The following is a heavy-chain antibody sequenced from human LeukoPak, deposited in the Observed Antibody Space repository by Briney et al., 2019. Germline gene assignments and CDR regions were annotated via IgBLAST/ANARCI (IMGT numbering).Heavy chain of an antibody. CDR2: ISSNGGST. CDR1: GFTFSSYA. J-gene: IGHJ4*02. V-gene: IGHV3-64*01. Sequence: GGSLRLSCAASGFTFSSYAMHWVRQAPGKGLEYVSAISSNGGSTYYANSVKGRFTISRDNSKNTLYLQMGSLRAEDMAVYYCARDEGDSSGSYYFDYWGQGTLVTVSS. D-gene: IGHD3-22*01. CDR3: ARDEGDSSGSYYFDY.